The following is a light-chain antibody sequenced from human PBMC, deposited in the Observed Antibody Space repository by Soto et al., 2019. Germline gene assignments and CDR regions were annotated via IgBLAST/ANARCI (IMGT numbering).Light chain of an antibody. Sequence: EIAMTQSPPTLSVSPGERATLSCRASQSISNKLVWYQQKPGQAPRLLIYRASTRATDVTARFSGSGSGTELTLTISSLQSEDFAVYYCQQFSTSPRTFGQGTKVEIK. CDR3: QQFSTSPRT. CDR2: RAS. V-gene: IGKV3-15*01. CDR1: QSISNK. J-gene: IGKJ1*01.